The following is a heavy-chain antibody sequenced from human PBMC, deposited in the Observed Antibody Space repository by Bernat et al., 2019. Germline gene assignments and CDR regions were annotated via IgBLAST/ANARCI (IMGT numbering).Heavy chain of an antibody. V-gene: IGHV3-64D*06. J-gene: IGHJ4*02. CDR2: ISSNGGSP. CDR3: VKAQIPYDTVTTWGYFDY. Sequence: EVQLVESGGGLVQPAGSLRLSCSASGFTFSSYAMHWVRQAPGKGLEYVSAISSNGGSPNYADSVKGRFTISRDNSKNTLYLQMSSLRAEDTAVYYCVKAQIPYDTVTTWGYFDYWGQGTLVTVSS. CDR1: GFTFSSYA. D-gene: IGHD4-11*01.